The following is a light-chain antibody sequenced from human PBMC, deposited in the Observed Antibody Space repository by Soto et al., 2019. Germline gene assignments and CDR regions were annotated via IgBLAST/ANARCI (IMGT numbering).Light chain of an antibody. CDR3: MQALQIPWT. V-gene: IGKV2-28*01. Sequence: DIVMTQSPLSLPVTPGEPASISCRSSQSLLYSNGYNYLDWYLQKPGQSPQLLIYLGSNRASGVPDRFSGSGSGTDLTLKISRVEAEDVGVYYCMQALQIPWTFGQGTKVEIK. CDR2: LGS. CDR1: QSLLYSNGYNY. J-gene: IGKJ1*01.